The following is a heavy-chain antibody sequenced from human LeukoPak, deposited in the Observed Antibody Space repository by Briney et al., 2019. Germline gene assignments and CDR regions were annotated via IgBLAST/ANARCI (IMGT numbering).Heavy chain of an antibody. Sequence: SQTLSLTCTVSGGSISSGGYYWSWIRQHPGKGLEWIGYIYYSGSTYYNPSLKSRVTISVDTSKNQFSLKLSSVTAADTAVYYCARAGYCSSTSCYLWFDPWGQGTLVTVSS. CDR2: IYYSGST. CDR3: ARAGYCSSTSCYLWFDP. D-gene: IGHD2-2*01. CDR1: GGSISSGGYY. J-gene: IGHJ5*02. V-gene: IGHV4-31*03.